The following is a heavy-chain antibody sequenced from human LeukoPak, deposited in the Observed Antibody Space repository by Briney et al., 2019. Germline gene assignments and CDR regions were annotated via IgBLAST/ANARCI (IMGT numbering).Heavy chain of an antibody. V-gene: IGHV4-39*07. D-gene: IGHD2-21*02. Sequence: PSETLSLTCSVSGGSIKSSTYYWVWIRQAPGKGLEWIGNIYYSGSIYYNPSLNSRVTISVDTSKNQFSLELSSVTAADTAIYYCARDVRGCGGDFDDCEYYYNGMDVWGQGTTVTVSS. CDR2: IYYSGSI. J-gene: IGHJ6*02. CDR1: GGSIKSSTYY. CDR3: ARDVRGCGGDFDDCEYYYNGMDV.